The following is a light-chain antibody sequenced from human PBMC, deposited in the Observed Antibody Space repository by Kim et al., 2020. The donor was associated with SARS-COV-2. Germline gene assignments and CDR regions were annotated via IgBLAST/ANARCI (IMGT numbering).Light chain of an antibody. J-gene: IGKJ2*01. Sequence: DIVMTQSPDSLAVSLGERATINCKSSQTLLYSFNNKNYLAWYQQKPGQPPKLLISWASTRESGVPDRFTGSGSGTDFTLTISSLQAEDVAVFFLQQYYSTPSYFFAKGPKLEL. CDR2: WAS. CDR1: QTLLYSFNNKNY. CDR3: QQYYSTPSYF. V-gene: IGKV4-1*01.